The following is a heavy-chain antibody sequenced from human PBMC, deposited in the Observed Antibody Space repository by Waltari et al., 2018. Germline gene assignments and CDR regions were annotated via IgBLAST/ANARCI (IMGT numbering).Heavy chain of an antibody. CDR1: GYTFTSYY. CDR3: ARDLRRSTAYNRNSPDY. J-gene: IGHJ4*02. CDR2: INPSGGST. V-gene: IGHV1-46*01. Sequence: QVQLVQSGAEVKKPGASVKVSCKASGYTFTSYYMHWVRQAPGQGLEWMGIINPSGGSTSYAQKFQGRVTMTRDTSTSTVYMELSSLRSEDTAVYYCARDLRRSTAYNRNSPDYWGQGTLVTVSS. D-gene: IGHD1-7*01.